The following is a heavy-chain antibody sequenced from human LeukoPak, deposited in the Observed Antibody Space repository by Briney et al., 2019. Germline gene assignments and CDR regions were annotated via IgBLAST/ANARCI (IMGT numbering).Heavy chain of an antibody. V-gene: IGHV3-21*01. CDR1: GFTFKNYA. CDR3: ARRGYSDSSGYDY. J-gene: IGHJ4*02. CDR2: ISGDSSDI. Sequence: PRGSLRLSCATSGFTFKNYAMNWVRQAPGKVLEWVSSISGDSSDIYYADSVMGRSTISRDNAKNSVYLQINSLRAEDTAIYYCARRGYSDSSGYDYWGQGTLVTVSS. D-gene: IGHD3-22*01.